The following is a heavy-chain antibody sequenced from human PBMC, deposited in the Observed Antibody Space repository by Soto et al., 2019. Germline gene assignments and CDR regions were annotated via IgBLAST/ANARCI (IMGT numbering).Heavy chain of an antibody. CDR1: GYTFSNYG. V-gene: IGHV1-18*04. Sequence: QVQLVQSGVELKKPGASVRVSCQASGYTFSNYGRTWVRQAPGKGLEWVGWLSAYNANTKYAQKLQGRVTRTTDTSTNTVYMELRNLRSDDTAVYYCVKSGGEAELLILDYWGQGTRVNVSS. CDR2: LSAYNANT. CDR3: VKSGGEAELLILDY. J-gene: IGHJ4*02. D-gene: IGHD1-26*01.